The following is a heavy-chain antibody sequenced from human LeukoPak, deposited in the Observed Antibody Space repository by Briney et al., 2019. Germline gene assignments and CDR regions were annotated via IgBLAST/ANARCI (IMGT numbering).Heavy chain of an antibody. D-gene: IGHD2-2*02. Sequence: ASVKVSCKASGYTFSNYGVSWVRQAPGQGLEWMGGFDPEDGETIYAQKFQGRVTMTRDTSISTAYMELSRLRSDDTAVYYCARVLDNKVLSVEYQLLHLYFDYWGQGTLVTVSS. CDR3: ARVLDNKVLSVEYQLLHLYFDY. V-gene: IGHV1-2*02. CDR1: GYTFSNYG. J-gene: IGHJ4*02. CDR2: FDPEDGET.